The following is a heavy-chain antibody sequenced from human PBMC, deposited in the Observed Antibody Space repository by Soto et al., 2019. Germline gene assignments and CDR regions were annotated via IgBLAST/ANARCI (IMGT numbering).Heavy chain of an antibody. CDR1: GGYGSSYY. D-gene: IGHD3-10*01. CDR2: IYYSGST. V-gene: IGHV4-59*08. Sequence: SETLARTCTVSGGYGSSYYWRCIGQPPGKGLEWIGYIYYSGSTNYNPSLKSRVTISVDTSKNQFSLKLSSVTAADTAVYYCARQRLGFGELLSWLDPWGQGTLVTVS. J-gene: IGHJ5*02. CDR3: ARQRLGFGELLSWLDP.